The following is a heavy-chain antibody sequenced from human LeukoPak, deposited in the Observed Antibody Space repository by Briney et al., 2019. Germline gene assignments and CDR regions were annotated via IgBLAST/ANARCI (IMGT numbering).Heavy chain of an antibody. CDR2: ISSRSTTI. V-gene: IGHV3-48*03. CDR3: GASRQYVGAFDI. D-gene: IGHD3-16*01. J-gene: IGHJ3*02. Sequence: GGSLRLSCAASGFTFSSYEFYWVRQAPGKGLEWISYISSRSTTIKYADSVRGRFSISRDDARQSVYLQMNSLRAEDTAIYYCGASRQYVGAFDIWGQRTLVTVSS. CDR1: GFTFSSYE.